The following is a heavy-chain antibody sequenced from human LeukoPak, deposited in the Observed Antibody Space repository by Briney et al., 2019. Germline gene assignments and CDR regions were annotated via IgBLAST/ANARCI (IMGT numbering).Heavy chain of an antibody. V-gene: IGHV3-20*04. CDR2: INWDGGST. D-gene: IGHD1-26*01. CDR3: ARDSFSGSSLDY. J-gene: IGHJ4*02. Sequence: GGSLRLSCAASGFTFDEYGMSWVRQAPGKGLEWVSSINWDGGSTAYADSVQGRFTISRDNAKSSLHLQMKSLRAEDTALYYCARDSFSGSSLDYWGQGTLVTVSS. CDR1: GFTFDEYG.